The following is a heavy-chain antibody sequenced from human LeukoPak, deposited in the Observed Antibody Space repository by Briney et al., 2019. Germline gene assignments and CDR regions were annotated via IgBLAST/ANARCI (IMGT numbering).Heavy chain of an antibody. CDR1: GDSISTCY. CDR3: ARVEYGDYRWFDP. D-gene: IGHD4-17*01. J-gene: IGHJ5*02. Sequence: SETLSLTCTVSGDSISTCYWTWVRQPPGKGLEWIGYISDSGSTNYNPSLKSRVTISLDTSKNQFSLKLISLTAADTAAYYCARVEYGDYRWFDPWGQGTLVTVSS. CDR2: ISDSGST. V-gene: IGHV4-59*01.